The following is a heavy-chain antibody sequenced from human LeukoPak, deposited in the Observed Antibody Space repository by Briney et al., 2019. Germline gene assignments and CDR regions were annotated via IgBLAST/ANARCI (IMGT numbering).Heavy chain of an antibody. Sequence: PGGSLRLSCAASGFTFSSYEMNWVRQAPRKGLEWVSYISSSGSTIYYADSVKGRFTISRDNAKNSLYLQMNSLRAEDTAVYYCARATGSWPRLSSSSKDYYYYYMDVWGKGTTVTVSS. CDR3: ARATGSWPRLSSSSKDYYYYYMDV. V-gene: IGHV3-48*03. D-gene: IGHD6-6*01. J-gene: IGHJ6*03. CDR2: ISSSGSTI. CDR1: GFTFSSYE.